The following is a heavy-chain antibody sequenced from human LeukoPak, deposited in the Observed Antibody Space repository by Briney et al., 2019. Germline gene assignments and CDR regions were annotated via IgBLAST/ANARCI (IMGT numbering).Heavy chain of an antibody. CDR3: ARLPGEDYYDSSGYYRFDY. CDR2: IIPIFGTA. J-gene: IGHJ4*02. D-gene: IGHD3-22*01. Sequence: ASVTVSCTASGGTFSSYAISWVRPAPGQGLEWMGGIIPIFGTANYAQKFQGRVTITADESTSTAYMELSSLRSEDTAVYYCARLPGEDYYDSSGYYRFDYWGQGTLVTVSS. CDR1: GGTFSSYA. V-gene: IGHV1-69*13.